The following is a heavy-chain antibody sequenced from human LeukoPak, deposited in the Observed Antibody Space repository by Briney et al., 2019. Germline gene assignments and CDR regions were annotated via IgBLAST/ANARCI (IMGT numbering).Heavy chain of an antibody. CDR3: ARALGIAKAFWFDP. CDR2: ISAYNGNT. D-gene: IGHD6-13*01. J-gene: IGHJ5*02. Sequence: ASVKVSCKASGYTFTSYGISWVRQAPGQGLEWMGWISAYNGNTNYAQKLQGRVTMTTDTSTSTAYMELRSLRSDDTAVYYCARALGIAKAFWFDPWGQGTLVTVSS. CDR1: GYTFTSYG. V-gene: IGHV1-18*01.